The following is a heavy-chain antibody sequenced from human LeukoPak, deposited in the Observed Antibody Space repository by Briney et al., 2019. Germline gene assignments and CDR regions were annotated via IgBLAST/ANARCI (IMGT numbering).Heavy chain of an antibody. D-gene: IGHD2-2*01. V-gene: IGHV4-39*01. J-gene: IGHJ6*03. CDR1: GGSISSSSYY. CDR2: IYYSGST. CDR3: ASMGVPAALYYYYYMDV. Sequence: SETLSLTCTVSGGSISSSSYYWGWIRQPPGKGLEWIGRIYYSGSTYYNPSLKSRVTISVDTSKNQFSLKLSSVTAADTAVYYCASMGVPAALYYYYYMDVWGKGTTVTVSS.